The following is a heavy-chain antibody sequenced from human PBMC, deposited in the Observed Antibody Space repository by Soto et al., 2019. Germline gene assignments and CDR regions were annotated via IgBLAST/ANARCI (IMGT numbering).Heavy chain of an antibody. CDR3: AITSTLGNHFDY. Sequence: GASVKVSCKASGYTFTSYGISWVRQAPGQGLEWMGWISAYNGNTDYAQKLQGRVTMTTDTSTSTAYMELRSLRSDDTAVYYCAITSTLGNHFDYWGQGTLVTVSS. D-gene: IGHD1-1*01. J-gene: IGHJ4*02. V-gene: IGHV1-18*04. CDR2: ISAYNGNT. CDR1: GYTFTSYG.